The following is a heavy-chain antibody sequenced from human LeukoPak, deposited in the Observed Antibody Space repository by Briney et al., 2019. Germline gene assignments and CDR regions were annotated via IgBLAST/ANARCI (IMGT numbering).Heavy chain of an antibody. J-gene: IGHJ4*02. CDR3: ARHHYDTKAPFDY. CDR2: IIPILGIA. Sequence: SVKVSCKASGYTFTSYGISWVRQAPGQGLEWMGRIIPILGIANYAQKFQGRVAITADKSTSTAYMELSSLRSEDTAVYYCARHHYDTKAPFDYWGQGTLVTVSS. CDR1: GYTFTSYG. D-gene: IGHD3-22*01. V-gene: IGHV1-69*04.